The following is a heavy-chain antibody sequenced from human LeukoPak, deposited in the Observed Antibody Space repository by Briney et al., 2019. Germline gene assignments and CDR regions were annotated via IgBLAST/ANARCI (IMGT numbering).Heavy chain of an antibody. J-gene: IGHJ5*02. CDR3: ARAPHAAAPTWFDP. CDR2: INHSGST. Sequence: SETLSLTCAVYGGSFSGYYWSWIRQPPGKGLEWIGEINHSGSTNYNPSLKSRVTISVDTSKNQFSLKLSSVTAADTAVYYCARAPHAAAPTWFDPWGQGTQVTVSS. V-gene: IGHV4-34*01. D-gene: IGHD2-2*01. CDR1: GGSFSGYY.